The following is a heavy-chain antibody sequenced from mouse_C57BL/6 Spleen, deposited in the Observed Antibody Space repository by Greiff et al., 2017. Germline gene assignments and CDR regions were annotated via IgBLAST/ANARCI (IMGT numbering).Heavy chain of an antibody. CDR1: GYAFSSSW. Sequence: VQLQQSGPELVKPGASVKISCKASGYAFSSSWMNWVKQRPGKGLEWIGRIYPGDGDTNYNGKFKGKATLTADKSSSTAYMQLSSLTSEDSAVYFCARRGYYGSSYYFDYWGQGTTLTVSS. CDR3: ARRGYYGSSYYFDY. J-gene: IGHJ2*01. V-gene: IGHV1-82*01. D-gene: IGHD1-1*01. CDR2: IYPGDGDT.